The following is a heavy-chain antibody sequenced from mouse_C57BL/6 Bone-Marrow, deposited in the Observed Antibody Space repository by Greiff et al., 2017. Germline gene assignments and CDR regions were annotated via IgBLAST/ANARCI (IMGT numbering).Heavy chain of an antibody. V-gene: IGHV7-1*01. J-gene: IGHJ3*01. Sequence: EVNVVESGGGLVQSGRSLRLSCATSGFTFSDFYMEWVRQAPGKGLEWIAASRNKANDYTTEYSASVKGRFIVSRDTSQSILYLQMNALRAEDTAIYYCARDELQFRGFAYWGQGTLVTVSA. CDR1: GFTFSDFY. CDR2: SRNKANDYTT. CDR3: ARDELQFRGFAY. D-gene: IGHD1-1*01.